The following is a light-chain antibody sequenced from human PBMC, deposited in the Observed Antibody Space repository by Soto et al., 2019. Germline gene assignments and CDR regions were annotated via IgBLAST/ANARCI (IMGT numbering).Light chain of an antibody. CDR3: AAWDDSLSGVV. Sequence: SVLIQPPSASGPPGQRATISCSGSSSNIGNNIVYWYQQLPGTAPQLLIYNNDRRHSGVPDRFSGSKSGTSASLAISGLQSEDEADYFCAAWDDSLSGVVFGGGTKVTVL. CDR2: NND. V-gene: IGLV1-44*01. J-gene: IGLJ3*02. CDR1: SSNIGNNI.